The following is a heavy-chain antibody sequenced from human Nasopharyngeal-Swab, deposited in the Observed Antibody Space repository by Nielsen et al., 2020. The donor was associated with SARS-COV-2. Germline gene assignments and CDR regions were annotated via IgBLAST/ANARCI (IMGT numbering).Heavy chain of an antibody. V-gene: IGHV1-46*01. J-gene: IGHJ6*02. CDR3: ARDLIYYYGSGSYGAPHYYYYGMDV. D-gene: IGHD3-10*01. Sequence: VRQMPGKGLEWMGIINPSGGSTSYAQKFQGRVTMTRDTSTSTVYMELSSLRSEDTAVYYCARDLIYYYGSGSYGAPHYYYYGMDVWGQGTTVTVSS. CDR2: INPSGGST.